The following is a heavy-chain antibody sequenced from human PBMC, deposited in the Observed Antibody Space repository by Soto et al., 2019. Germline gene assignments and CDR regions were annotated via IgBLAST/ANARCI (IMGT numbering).Heavy chain of an antibody. J-gene: IGHJ4*02. Sequence: QVQLVESGGGVVQPGRSLRLSCAASGSTFSSYAMHWVRQAPGKGLEWVAVIRYDGSNEDYADSVKGRFTISRDNSKKTLFLQMNSLRVEDTAVYYCAREETGTFDCWGQGTLVTVSS. CDR2: IRYDGSNE. CDR3: AREETGTFDC. V-gene: IGHV3-33*01. D-gene: IGHD1-1*01. CDR1: GSTFSSYA.